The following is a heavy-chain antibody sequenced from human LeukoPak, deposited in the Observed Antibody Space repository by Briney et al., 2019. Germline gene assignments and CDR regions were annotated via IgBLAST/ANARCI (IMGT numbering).Heavy chain of an antibody. D-gene: IGHD3-22*01. V-gene: IGHV4-34*01. CDR1: GGSFSGYY. Sequence: SETLSLTCAAYGGSFSGYYWSWIRQPPGKGLEWIGEINHSGSTNYNPSLKSRVTISVDTSKNQFSLKLSSVTAADTAVYYCARRGLTYYYDSSGYFNAFDIWGQGTMVTVSS. J-gene: IGHJ3*02. CDR2: INHSGST. CDR3: ARRGLTYYYDSSGYFNAFDI.